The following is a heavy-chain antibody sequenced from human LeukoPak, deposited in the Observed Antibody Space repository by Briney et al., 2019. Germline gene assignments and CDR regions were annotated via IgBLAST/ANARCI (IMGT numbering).Heavy chain of an antibody. Sequence: PSETLSLTCTVSGGSIRSGAYYWSWVRQPPGKGLEWIGYVYYSGSTNYNPSLKTRITISVDTSKNQFSLKLSSVTAADTAVYYCARHGDYKVQPAFDYWGQGALDTVSS. CDR2: VYYSGST. D-gene: IGHD4-17*01. CDR3: ARHGDYKVQPAFDY. J-gene: IGHJ4*01. V-gene: IGHV4-61*08. CDR1: GGSIRSGAYY.